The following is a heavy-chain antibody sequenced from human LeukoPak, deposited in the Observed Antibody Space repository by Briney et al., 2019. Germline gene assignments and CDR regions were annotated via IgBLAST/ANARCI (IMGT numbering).Heavy chain of an antibody. CDR1: GFIFSNVW. Sequence: PGGSLRLSCAASGFIFSNVWMSLVRQAPGKGLECIGRIKTKDVGGTTDYAAPVKGRFTLSRDDSKSTLWLQMNSLKTEDTAAYYCTTDLLQGYFVDWGQGTPVTVSS. CDR3: TTDLLQGYFVD. V-gene: IGHV3-15*01. CDR2: IKTKDVGGTT. J-gene: IGHJ4*02.